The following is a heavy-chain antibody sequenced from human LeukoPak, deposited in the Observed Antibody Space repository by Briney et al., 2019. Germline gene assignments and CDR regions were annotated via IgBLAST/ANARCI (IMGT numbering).Heavy chain of an antibody. J-gene: IGHJ5*02. D-gene: IGHD3-16*01. Sequence: SETLSLTCAVYGGSFSGYYWSWIRQPPGKGLEWIGEINHSGSTNYNPSLKSRVTISVDTSKNQFSLKLSSVTAADTAVYYCARSHYYDYARSWFDPWGQGTLVTVSS. CDR3: ARSHYYDYARSWFDP. CDR1: GGSFSGYY. V-gene: IGHV4-34*01. CDR2: INHSGST.